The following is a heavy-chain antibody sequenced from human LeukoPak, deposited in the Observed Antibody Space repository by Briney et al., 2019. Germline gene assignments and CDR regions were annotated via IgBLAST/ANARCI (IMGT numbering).Heavy chain of an antibody. Sequence: GGSLRLSCAASGFSFSSCGMHWVRQTPDKGLEWVAAIAKDGTDIHYVDSVKGRFTISRDNSRNTLYLQMFSLSTEDTAVYYCVKAGHYDSSGYYYYLDYWGQGTLVSVSS. V-gene: IGHV3-30*18. CDR2: IAKDGTDI. J-gene: IGHJ4*02. CDR1: GFSFSSCG. D-gene: IGHD3-22*01. CDR3: VKAGHYDSSGYYYYLDY.